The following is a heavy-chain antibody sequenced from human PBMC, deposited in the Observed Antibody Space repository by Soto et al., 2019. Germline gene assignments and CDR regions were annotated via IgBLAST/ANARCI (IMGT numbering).Heavy chain of an antibody. D-gene: IGHD3-22*01. V-gene: IGHV3-64D*06. Sequence: GESLKISCSASGFTFSSYAMHWVRQAPGKGLEYVSSISTNGGSTHYADSVKGRFTISRDNSKNTQYLQMSSLRADDTAVYYCVKGEYYYDSSGYSPFGNWGQGTLVTVSS. J-gene: IGHJ4*02. CDR2: ISTNGGST. CDR1: GFTFSSYA. CDR3: VKGEYYYDSSGYSPFGN.